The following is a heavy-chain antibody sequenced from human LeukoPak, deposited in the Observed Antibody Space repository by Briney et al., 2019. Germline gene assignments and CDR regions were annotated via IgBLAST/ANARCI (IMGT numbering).Heavy chain of an antibody. D-gene: IGHD2-15*01. CDR3: ARDIVVVVAANDNWFDP. Sequence: SETLSLTCTVSGYSISSGYYWGWIRPPPGKGLEWIGSIYHSGSTYYNPSLKSRVTISVDTSKNQFSLKLSSVTAADTAVYYCARDIVVVVAANDNWFDPWGQGTLVTVSS. CDR1: GYSISSGYY. J-gene: IGHJ5*02. V-gene: IGHV4-38-2*02. CDR2: IYHSGST.